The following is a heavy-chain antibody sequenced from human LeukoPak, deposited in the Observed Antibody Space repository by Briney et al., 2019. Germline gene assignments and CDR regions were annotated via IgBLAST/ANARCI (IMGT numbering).Heavy chain of an antibody. V-gene: IGHV3-30*03. J-gene: IGHJ4*02. CDR1: GFTFSNYG. D-gene: IGHD3-9*01. Sequence: GRSLRLSCAASGFTFSNYGIHWVRQAPGKGLEWVAVISYDGSKRYYADSVKGRFTISRDNSKDTLYLQMNSLRADDTAVYYCARGKRLRYFDGTKYYFDYWGQGTLVTVSS. CDR3: ARGKRLRYFDGTKYYFDY. CDR2: ISYDGSKR.